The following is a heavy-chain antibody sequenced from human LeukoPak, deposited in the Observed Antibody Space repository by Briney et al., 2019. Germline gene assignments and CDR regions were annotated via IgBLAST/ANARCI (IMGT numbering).Heavy chain of an antibody. V-gene: IGHV4-34*01. CDR2: INHSGST. Sequence: SETLSLTCTVSGGSISSYYWSWIRQPPGKGLEWIGEINHSGSTNYNPSLKSRVTISVDTSKNQFSLKLSSVTAADTAVYYCARDAVAGTIWGQGTLVTVSS. CDR1: GGSISSYY. J-gene: IGHJ4*02. CDR3: ARDAVAGTI. D-gene: IGHD6-19*01.